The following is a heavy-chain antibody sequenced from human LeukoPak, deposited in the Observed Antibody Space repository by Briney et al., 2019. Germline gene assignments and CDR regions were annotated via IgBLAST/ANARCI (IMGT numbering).Heavy chain of an antibody. J-gene: IGHJ3*02. CDR1: GYTFTGYY. CDR3: ARVASHCSGGSCYSFDAFDI. Sequence: GASVKVSCKASGYTFTGYYMHWVRQAPGQGLEWMGWINPNSGGTNYAQKFQGWVTMTRDTSISTAYMELSRLRPDDTAVYYCARVASHCSGGSCYSFDAFDIWGQGTMVTVSS. CDR2: INPNSGGT. D-gene: IGHD2-15*01. V-gene: IGHV1-2*04.